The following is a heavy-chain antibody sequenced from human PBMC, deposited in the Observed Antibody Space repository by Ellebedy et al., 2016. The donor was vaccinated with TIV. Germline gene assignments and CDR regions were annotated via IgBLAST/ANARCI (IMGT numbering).Heavy chain of an antibody. CDR1: GGSVRSSSYN. Sequence: SETLSLXCTVSGGSVRSSSYNWGWIRQPPGKGPEWIGSFYFGGSPYYNPSLRGRVTISVDTSKNQFSLRLSSVTAADTAVYYCAGQHPPHYFSYMDVWGGGTTVTVSS. CDR3: AGQHPPHYFSYMDV. J-gene: IGHJ6*03. V-gene: IGHV4-39*01. CDR2: FYFGGSP.